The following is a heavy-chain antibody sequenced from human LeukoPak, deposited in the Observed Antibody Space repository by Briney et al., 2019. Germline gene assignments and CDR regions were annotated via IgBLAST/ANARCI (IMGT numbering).Heavy chain of an antibody. D-gene: IGHD2-2*01. CDR2: IKSKPAGGST. V-gene: IGHV3-15*01. CDR1: GFTFSNAW. J-gene: IGHJ4*02. CDR3: THCSSTSCVDN. Sequence: GGSLRLSCTASGFTFSNAWMSWVRQAPGKGLEWVGRIKSKPAGGSTDYAAPIKGRFTISRDDSKNTLYLQMNSLKTEDTAVYYCTHCSSTSCVDNWGQGTLVTVSS.